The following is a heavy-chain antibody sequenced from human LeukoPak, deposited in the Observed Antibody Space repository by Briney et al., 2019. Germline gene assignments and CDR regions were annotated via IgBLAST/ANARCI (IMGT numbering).Heavy chain of an antibody. CDR2: ISGSDAST. CDR3: AKVRLGMSNSENDY. J-gene: IGHJ4*02. V-gene: IGHV3-23*01. CDR1: GFTFSSYA. D-gene: IGHD1-26*01. Sequence: GGSLRLSCAASGFTFSSYAMSWVRQAPGKGLEWVSAISGSDASTYYADSVKGRFTISRDRSKNTLYLQMNSLRAEDTAVYYCAKVRLGMSNSENDYWGQGTLVTVSS.